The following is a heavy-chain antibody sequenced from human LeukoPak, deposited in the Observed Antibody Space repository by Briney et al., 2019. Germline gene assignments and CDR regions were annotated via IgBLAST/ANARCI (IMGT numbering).Heavy chain of an antibody. D-gene: IGHD2-15*01. CDR1: GYTFTSYG. V-gene: IGHV1-69*13. CDR2: IIPIFGTA. CDR3: ARDDSLSFDY. J-gene: IGHJ4*02. Sequence: ASVNVSCKASGYTFTSYGISWVRQAPGQGLEWMGGIIPIFGTANYAQRFQGRVTITADESTSTAYMELSSLRSEDTAVYYCARDDSLSFDYWSQGTLVTVSS.